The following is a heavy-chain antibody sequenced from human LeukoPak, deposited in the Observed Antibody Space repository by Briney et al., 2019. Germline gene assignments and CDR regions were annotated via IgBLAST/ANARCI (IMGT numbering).Heavy chain of an antibody. V-gene: IGHV4-38-2*02. D-gene: IGHD6-19*01. CDR2: IYHSGST. Sequence: SETLSLTCTVSGYSISSGYYWGWIRQPPGKGLEWIGSIYHSGSTYYNPSLKSRVTIPVDTSKSQFSLKLSSVTAADTAVYYCARGVVAGKARFFDYWGQGTLVTVST. J-gene: IGHJ4*02. CDR1: GYSISSGYY. CDR3: ARGVVAGKARFFDY.